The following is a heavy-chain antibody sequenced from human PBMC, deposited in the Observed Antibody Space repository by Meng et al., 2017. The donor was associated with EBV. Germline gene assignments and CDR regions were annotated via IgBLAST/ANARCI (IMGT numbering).Heavy chain of an antibody. V-gene: IGHV4-61*01. Sequence: QVQLQESGPGLVKPSEGLSLTGPVSGGSFNNESYYWGWIRQPPGKGLEYIGYIYSTGSTNYNSSLKSRVTISLDKSKNQFSLKLTSLTAADTAIYYCARGDYTNYPRWFDTWGQGTLVTVSS. CDR2: IYSTGST. D-gene: IGHD4-11*01. J-gene: IGHJ5*02. CDR3: ARGDYTNYPRWFDT. CDR1: GGSFNNESYY.